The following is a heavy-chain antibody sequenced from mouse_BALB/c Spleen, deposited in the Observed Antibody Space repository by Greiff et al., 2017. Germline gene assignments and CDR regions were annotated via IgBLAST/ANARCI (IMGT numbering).Heavy chain of an antibody. Sequence: EVQLVESGPGLVKPSQSLSLTCTVTGYSITSDYAWNWIRQFPGNKLEWMGYISYSGSTSYNPSLKSRISITRDTSKNQFFLQLNSVTTEDTATYYCASYDGYYRYYAMDYWGQGTSVTVSS. J-gene: IGHJ4*01. CDR2: ISYSGST. CDR3: ASYDGYYRYYAMDY. V-gene: IGHV3-2*02. D-gene: IGHD2-3*01. CDR1: GYSITSDYA.